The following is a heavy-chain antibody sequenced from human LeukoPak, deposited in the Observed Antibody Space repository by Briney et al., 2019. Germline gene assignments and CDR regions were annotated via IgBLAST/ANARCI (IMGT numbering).Heavy chain of an antibody. J-gene: IGHJ5*02. D-gene: IGHD6-19*01. Sequence: SVKVSCKASGGTFSSYAISWVRQAPGQGLEWMGGIIPIFGTANYAQKFQGRVTITADESTSTAYMELSSLRSEDTAVYYCARVSGLQSGWYWFDPWGQGTLVTVSS. CDR1: GGTFSSYA. V-gene: IGHV1-69*01. CDR3: ARVSGLQSGWYWFDP. CDR2: IIPIFGTA.